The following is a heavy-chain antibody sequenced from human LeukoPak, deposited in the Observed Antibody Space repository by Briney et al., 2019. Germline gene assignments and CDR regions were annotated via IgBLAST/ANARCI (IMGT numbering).Heavy chain of an antibody. CDR3: AKDPHQISSWYFHY. CDR1: GFTFSSYA. Sequence: GGSLRLSCAASGFTFSSYAMSWVRQAPGKGLEWVSAISGSGGSTYYADSVKGRFTNSRDNSKNTLYLQMNSLRAEDTAVYYCAKDPHQISSWYFHYWGQGTLVTVSS. D-gene: IGHD6-13*01. CDR2: ISGSGGST. V-gene: IGHV3-23*01. J-gene: IGHJ4*02.